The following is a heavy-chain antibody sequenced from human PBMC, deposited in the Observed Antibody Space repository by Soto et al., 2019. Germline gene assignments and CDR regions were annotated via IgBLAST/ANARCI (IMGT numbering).Heavy chain of an antibody. CDR3: ARDSGWYYYGMDV. Sequence: ASVKVSCKASGYTFTSYGISWVRQAPGQRLEWMGWINAGNGNTKYSQKFQGRVTITRDTSASTAYMELSSLRSEDTAVYYCARDSGWYYYGMDVWGQGTTVTVSS. CDR2: INAGNGNT. D-gene: IGHD6-19*01. V-gene: IGHV1-3*01. CDR1: GYTFTSYG. J-gene: IGHJ6*02.